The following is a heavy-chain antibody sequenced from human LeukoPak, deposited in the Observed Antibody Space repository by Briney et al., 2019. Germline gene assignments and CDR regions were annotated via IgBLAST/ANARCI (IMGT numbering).Heavy chain of an antibody. CDR2: ISWNSGSI. CDR3: AKGTTVTSAFGF. J-gene: IGHJ3*01. D-gene: IGHD4-17*01. V-gene: IGHV3-9*01. Sequence: PGRSLRLSCAASGFTFDDYDMHWVRQAPGKGLEWVSGISWNSGSIGYADSVKGRFTISRDNAKNSLYLQMNSLRAEDTALYYCAKGTTVTSAFGFWGQGTMVTVSS. CDR1: GFTFDDYD.